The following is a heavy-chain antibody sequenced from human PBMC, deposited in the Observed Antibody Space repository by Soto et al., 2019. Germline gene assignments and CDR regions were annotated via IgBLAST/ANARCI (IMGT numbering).Heavy chain of an antibody. Sequence: QVQLQESGPGLVKPSETLSLTCTVSGGSINAFFWSWVRQPPGKGLESIGYIFYSGSTNYNPSLKSRVTISLDTSQTQFSLHLTSVTAADTAVYYCATQTGLYYYGMDVWGQGTTVSVSS. CDR1: GGSINAFF. CDR2: IFYSGST. CDR3: ATQTGLYYYGMDV. J-gene: IGHJ6*02. V-gene: IGHV4-59*01.